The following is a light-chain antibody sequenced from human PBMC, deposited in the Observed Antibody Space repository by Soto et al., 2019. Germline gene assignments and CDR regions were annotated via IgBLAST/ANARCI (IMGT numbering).Light chain of an antibody. CDR3: SSRTTINPYV. V-gene: IGLV2-14*01. Sequence: QSALTQPASVSGSPGQSITISCTGTSSDIGAYNSVSWYQQHPGKAPKLMIYEVSNRPSGVSNRFSASKSGNTASLTISGLQGEDESAYYGSSRTTINPYVLGTGTKRTVL. CDR2: EVS. J-gene: IGLJ1*01. CDR1: SSDIGAYNS.